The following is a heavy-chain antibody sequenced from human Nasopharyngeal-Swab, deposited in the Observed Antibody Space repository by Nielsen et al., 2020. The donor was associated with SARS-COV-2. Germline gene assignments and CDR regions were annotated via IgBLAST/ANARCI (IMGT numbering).Heavy chain of an antibody. CDR1: GFTFSDYY. V-gene: IGHV3-11*06. CDR2: INRGSTYR. CDR3: AGGRSSGSLADAFNI. J-gene: IGHJ3*02. Sequence: GESLKISCAASGFTFSDYYMAWIRQAPGKGLEWVSYINRGSTYRNYADSVKGRFTISRDNAENSLYLQMNSLRAEDTSVYFCAGGRSSGSLADAFNIWGQGTMVIVSS. D-gene: IGHD1-26*01.